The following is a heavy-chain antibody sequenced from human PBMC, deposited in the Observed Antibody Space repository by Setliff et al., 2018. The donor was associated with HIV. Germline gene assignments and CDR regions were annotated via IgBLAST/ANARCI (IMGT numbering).Heavy chain of an antibody. CDR2: LYSRGST. Sequence: PSETLSLTCTVAGGSIDHYYWSWIRQPAGKGLEWIGRLYSRGSTTYNPSLRSRATMSADTSKNLFSLKLRSVTAADTAVYYCAKSPVGANGWFDSWGRGVLVTVSS. V-gene: IGHV4-4*07. CDR1: GGSIDHYY. CDR3: AKSPVGANGWFDS. J-gene: IGHJ5*01. D-gene: IGHD1-26*01.